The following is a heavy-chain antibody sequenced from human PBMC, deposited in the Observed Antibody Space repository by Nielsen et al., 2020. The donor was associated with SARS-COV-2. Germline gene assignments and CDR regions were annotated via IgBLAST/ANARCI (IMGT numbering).Heavy chain of an antibody. J-gene: IGHJ4*02. CDR1: GYIFTAYA. CDR2: LNAGNGNT. Sequence: AAAKVFCKASGYIFTAYAIHWTRQAPGQSLEWMGWLNAGNGNTKYSQKFQGRVTMTRDTSANTAYMELSSLSSEDTAVYYCARITPSSGWDYWGQGTLVTVSS. D-gene: IGHD6-19*01. V-gene: IGHV1-3*01. CDR3: ARITPSSGWDY.